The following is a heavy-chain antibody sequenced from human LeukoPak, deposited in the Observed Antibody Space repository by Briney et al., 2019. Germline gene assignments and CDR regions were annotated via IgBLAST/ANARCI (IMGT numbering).Heavy chain of an antibody. CDR1: GFIFTIYF. CDR2: IKHDGSEK. D-gene: IGHD3-3*01. J-gene: IGHJ4*02. Sequence: GGSLRLSCAESGFIFTIYFMSCVRQGPGKGVEWVARIKHDGSEKYYVGSVRGRLTISRDNTMNSLYLQMNNLRAEDTAVYYCATDRGWRTSGYYLYYFEYWGQGTLVTYSS. V-gene: IGHV3-7*01. CDR3: ATDRGWRTSGYYLYYFEY.